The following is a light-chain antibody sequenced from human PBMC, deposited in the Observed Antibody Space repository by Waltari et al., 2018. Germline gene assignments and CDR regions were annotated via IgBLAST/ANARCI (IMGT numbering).Light chain of an antibody. CDR1: KSVTRA. CDR2: GAS. V-gene: IGKV3-20*01. CDR3: QHYLRLPVT. Sequence: EIVLTQSPGPLSLSPGERATLSCRTSKSVTRALAWYQQKPGQAPRLLIYGASNRATGIPDRFSGSGSGTDFSLTISSLEPEDFAVYYCQHYLRLPVTFGQGTKVEVK. J-gene: IGKJ1*01.